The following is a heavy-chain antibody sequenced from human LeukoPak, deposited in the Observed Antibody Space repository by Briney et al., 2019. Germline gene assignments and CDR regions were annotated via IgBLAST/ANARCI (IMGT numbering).Heavy chain of an antibody. V-gene: IGHV3-23*01. J-gene: IGHJ4*02. D-gene: IGHD1-26*01. CDR2: VSGGGGST. Sequence: PGGSLRLSCAGSGFTFSNYAMSWVRQAPGKGLEWVSAVSGGGGSTYYADSVKGRFTISRDNAKNTLYLQMNSLRAEDTAVYYCARGATYAYYQDYWGQGTLVTVSS. CDR1: GFTFSNYA. CDR3: ARGATYAYYQDY.